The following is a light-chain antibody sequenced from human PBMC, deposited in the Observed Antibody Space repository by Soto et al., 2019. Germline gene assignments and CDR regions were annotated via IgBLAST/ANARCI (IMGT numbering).Light chain of an antibody. V-gene: IGKV3-11*01. CDR3: QQRSNWSIT. CDR1: QSVSSY. Sequence: EIVLTQSPATLSLSPGERATLSCRASQSVSSYLAWYQQKPGQAPRLLIYDASNRATGIPARFSGSGSGTDFTLTISSLEPEDFEVYYCQQRSNWSITFGQGTRLEI. CDR2: DAS. J-gene: IGKJ5*01.